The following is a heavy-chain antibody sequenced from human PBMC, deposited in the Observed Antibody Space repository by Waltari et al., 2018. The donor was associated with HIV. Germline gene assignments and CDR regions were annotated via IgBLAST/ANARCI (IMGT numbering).Heavy chain of an antibody. D-gene: IGHD3-22*01. CDR3: AGGVTTYYYDSSGYRLDY. V-gene: IGHV1-69*01. Sequence: QVQLVQSGAEVKKPGSSVKVSCKASGGTFSSYAISWVRQAPGQGLEWMGGSIPIFGTANYAQKFQGRVTITADESTSTAYMELSSLRSEDTAVYYCAGGVTTYYYDSSGYRLDYWGQGTLVTVSS. CDR1: GGTFSSYA. CDR2: SIPIFGTA. J-gene: IGHJ4*02.